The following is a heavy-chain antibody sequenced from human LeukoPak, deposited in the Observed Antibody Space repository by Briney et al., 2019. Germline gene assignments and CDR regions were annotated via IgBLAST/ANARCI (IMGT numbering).Heavy chain of an antibody. CDR1: GYTFTSYG. V-gene: IGHV1-18*01. J-gene: IGHJ4*02. CDR3: ARGGSRVVTYGNFDY. D-gene: IGHD2-21*02. CDR2: ISAYNGNT. Sequence: ASVKVSCKASGYTFTSYGISWARQAPGQGLEWMGWISAYNGNTNYAQKLQGRVTMTTDTSTSTAYMELRSLRSDDTAVYYCARGGSRVVTYGNFDYWGQGTLVTVSS.